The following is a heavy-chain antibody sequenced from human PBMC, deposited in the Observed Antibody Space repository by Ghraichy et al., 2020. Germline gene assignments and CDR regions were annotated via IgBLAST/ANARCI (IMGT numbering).Heavy chain of an antibody. J-gene: IGHJ4*02. CDR3: VRRGEYSDYDY. Sequence: GGSLRLSCAASGFTFGDYYMGWIRQAPGKGLEWIAYMSLEGAKTKYADSVKGRFTISRDNAKSSLYLQMNNLRGEDTAVYYCVRRGEYSDYDYWGQGTLVTVSS. D-gene: IGHD4-11*01. CDR2: MSLEGAKT. V-gene: IGHV3-11*01. CDR1: GFTFGDYY.